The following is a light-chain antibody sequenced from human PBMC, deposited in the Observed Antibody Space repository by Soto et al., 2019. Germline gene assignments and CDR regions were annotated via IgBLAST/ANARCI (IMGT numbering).Light chain of an antibody. Sequence: EIVLAQSPATLSLSPGERATLSCRASQDISNFLAWYQQRPGQAPRLLIYDASNRATGIPARFSGSGSGTDFTLTSVGLEPEDFAIYYCQQRASWPPFTFGQGNKLEV. V-gene: IGKV3-11*01. CDR1: QDISNF. CDR2: DAS. J-gene: IGKJ2*01. CDR3: QQRASWPPFT.